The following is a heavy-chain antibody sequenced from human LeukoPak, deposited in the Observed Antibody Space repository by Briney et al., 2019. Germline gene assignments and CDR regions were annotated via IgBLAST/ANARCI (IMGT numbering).Heavy chain of an antibody. V-gene: IGHV3-20*04. D-gene: IGHD4-17*01. Sequence: PGGSLRLSCAASGFTFADYGMSWVRQAPGKGLEWVSGINWNGGTTDYGGPVKGRFTISRDNAKNSLYLQMNSLRAEDTALYYRARDPVTTDWGQGTLVTVSS. CDR1: GFTFADYG. CDR3: ARDPVTTD. J-gene: IGHJ4*02. CDR2: INWNGGTT.